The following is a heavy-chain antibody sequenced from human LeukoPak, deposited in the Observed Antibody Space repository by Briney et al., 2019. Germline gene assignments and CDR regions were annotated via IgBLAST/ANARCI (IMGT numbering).Heavy chain of an antibody. CDR2: INPNSGGT. Sequence: ATVKVSCKASGYTFTGYYMHWVRQAPGQGLEWMGWINPNSGGTNYAQKFQGRVTMTRDTSISTAYMELSRLRSDDTAVYYCARGESIVVVPAAMPLDYWGQGTLVTVSS. D-gene: IGHD2-2*01. V-gene: IGHV1-2*02. CDR3: ARGESIVVVPAAMPLDY. J-gene: IGHJ4*02. CDR1: GYTFTGYY.